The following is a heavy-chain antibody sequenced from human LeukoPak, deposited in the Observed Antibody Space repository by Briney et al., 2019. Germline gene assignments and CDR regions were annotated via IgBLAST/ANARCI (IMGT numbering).Heavy chain of an antibody. Sequence: SETLSLTCTVSGGSIRSSYYYWGWIRQPPGKGLEWIGSIYDSGSTYYNPSLKSRVTISVDTSKNQFSLKLSSVTAADTAVYYCARGEWLVLFRRFYFDYWGQGTLVTVSS. CDR2: IYDSGST. J-gene: IGHJ4*02. CDR1: GGSIRSSYYY. V-gene: IGHV4-39*01. D-gene: IGHD6-19*01. CDR3: ARGEWLVLFRRFYFDY.